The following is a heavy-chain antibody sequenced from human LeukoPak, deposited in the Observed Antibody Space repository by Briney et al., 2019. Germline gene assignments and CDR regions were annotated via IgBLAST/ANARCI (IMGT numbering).Heavy chain of an antibody. CDR3: TSPYYDILTGSYRDY. V-gene: IGHV3-15*01. D-gene: IGHD3-9*01. CDR1: GFTFSNVW. CDR2: IKSKADGGTT. J-gene: IGHJ4*02. Sequence: GGSLRLSCAASGFTFSNVWMSWVRQAPGKGLEWVGRIKSKADGGTTAYAAPVKGRFTISRDDSKNTLYLQMNSLKIEDTAVYYCTSPYYDILTGSYRDYWGQGTLVTVSS.